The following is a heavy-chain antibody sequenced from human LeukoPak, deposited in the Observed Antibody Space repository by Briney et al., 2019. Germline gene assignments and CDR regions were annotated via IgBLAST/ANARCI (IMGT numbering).Heavy chain of an antibody. Sequence: SETLSLTCTVSGASISTYYWSWIRQPPGKGLESIGHIYYTGSTNYNPSLKSRVTISVDTSKNQFSLKLSSVTAADTAVYYCASLVTAIDYWGQGTLVTVSS. D-gene: IGHD2-21*02. CDR2: IYYTGST. CDR3: ASLVTAIDY. V-gene: IGHV4-59*12. CDR1: GASISTYY. J-gene: IGHJ4*02.